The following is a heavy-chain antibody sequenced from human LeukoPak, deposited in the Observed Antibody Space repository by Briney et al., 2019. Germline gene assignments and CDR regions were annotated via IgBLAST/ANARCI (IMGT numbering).Heavy chain of an antibody. CDR1: GITLSNYG. J-gene: IGHJ4*02. D-gene: IGHD3-22*01. V-gene: IGHV3-23*01. CDR2: ISDSGGRT. Sequence: GGSLRLSCAVSGITLSNYGMSWFRQAPGKGLEWVAGISDSGGRTNYADSVKGRFTISRDNPKNTLYLQMNSLRAEDTAVYFCAKRGVVIRVILVGFHKEAYYFDSWGQGALVTVSS. CDR3: AKRGVVIRVILVGFHKEAYYFDS.